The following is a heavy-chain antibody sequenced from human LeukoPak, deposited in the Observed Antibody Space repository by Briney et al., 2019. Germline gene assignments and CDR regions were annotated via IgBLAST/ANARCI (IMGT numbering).Heavy chain of an antibody. CDR3: ARSVGYCSSSSCYPWFDP. Sequence: GSSVKVSCKASRGTFSSYGISWVRQAPGQGLEWMGGNIPIFGTANYAQKFQGRVTITADESTSTAYMDLSSLRSEDTAVYYCARSVGYCSSSSCYPWFDPWGQGTLVTVFS. J-gene: IGHJ5*02. CDR1: RGTFSSYG. V-gene: IGHV1-69*01. CDR2: NIPIFGTA. D-gene: IGHD2-2*01.